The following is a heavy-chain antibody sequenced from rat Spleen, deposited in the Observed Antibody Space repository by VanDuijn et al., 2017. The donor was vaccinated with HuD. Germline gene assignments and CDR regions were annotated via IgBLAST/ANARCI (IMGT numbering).Heavy chain of an antibody. CDR2: ISYDGSST. CDR3: ARSVFDY. V-gene: IGHV5-7*01. Sequence: EVQLVESGGGLVQPGRSLKLSCAASGFTFSDYYMDWVRQAPTKGLEWVASISYDGSSTYYRDSVKGRFTISRDNAKSTLYLQMDSLKSEDTATYYCARSVFDYWGQGVMVTVSS. J-gene: IGHJ2*01. CDR1: GFTFSDYY.